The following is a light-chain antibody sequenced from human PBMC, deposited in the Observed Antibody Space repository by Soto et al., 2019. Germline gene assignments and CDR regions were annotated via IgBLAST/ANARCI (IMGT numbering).Light chain of an antibody. V-gene: IGLV2-14*01. CDR1: SSDVGGYNY. CDR3: SSYTSSSTPVYV. Sequence: QSVLTQPASVSRSPGQSITISCTGTSSDVGGYNYVSWYQQHPGKAPKLMIYDVSNRPSGVSNRFSGSKSGNTASLTISGLQAEHEADYYCSSYTSSSTPVYVFGTGTKVTVL. CDR2: DVS. J-gene: IGLJ1*01.